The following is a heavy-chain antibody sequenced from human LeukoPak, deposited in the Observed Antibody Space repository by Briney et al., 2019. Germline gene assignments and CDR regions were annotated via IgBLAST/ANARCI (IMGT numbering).Heavy chain of an antibody. D-gene: IGHD4-17*01. CDR2: IYHSGST. V-gene: IGHV4-30-4*01. CDR1: NDSISSGDYY. J-gene: IGHJ6*02. Sequence: KPSETLSLTCTVSNDSISSGDYYWNWIRQPPGKGLEWIGEIYHSGSTNTKPSLKSRVTISVDKSKNQFSLKLSSVTAADTAVYYCARGNGDYGNYYYYGMDVWGQGTTVTVSS. CDR3: ARGNGDYGNYYYYGMDV.